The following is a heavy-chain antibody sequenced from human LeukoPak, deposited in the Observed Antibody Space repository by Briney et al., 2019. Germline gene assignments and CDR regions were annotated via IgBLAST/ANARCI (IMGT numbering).Heavy chain of an antibody. CDR2: INPSGGST. D-gene: IGHD4-17*01. J-gene: IGHJ4*02. CDR3: ARDSGGTTGREYFDY. CDR1: GYTFTSYY. Sequence: ASVNVSCTASGYTFTSYYMHWVRQAPGQGLEWMGIINPSGGSTSYAQKFQGRVTMTRDTSTSTVYMELSSLRSEDTAVYYCARDSGGTTGREYFDYWGQGTLVTVSS. V-gene: IGHV1-46*01.